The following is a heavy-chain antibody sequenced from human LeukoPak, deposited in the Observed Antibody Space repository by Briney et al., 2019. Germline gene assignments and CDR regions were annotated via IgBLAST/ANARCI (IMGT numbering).Heavy chain of an antibody. Sequence: SETLSLTCTLSGGSISTYYWSWIRQPPGKGLEWIGYIYHSGSTNYNPSLKSRVTISVDTSKNQCSLKLSSVTAADTAVYYCARGGGYASPIGYWGQGALVTVSS. V-gene: IGHV4-59*01. J-gene: IGHJ4*02. D-gene: IGHD5-12*01. CDR2: IYHSGST. CDR1: GGSISTYY. CDR3: ARGGGYASPIGY.